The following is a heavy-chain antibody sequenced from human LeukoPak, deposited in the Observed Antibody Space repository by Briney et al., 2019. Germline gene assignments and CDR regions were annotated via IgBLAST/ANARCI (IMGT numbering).Heavy chain of an antibody. V-gene: IGHV1-18*01. CDR1: GYTFTNYG. J-gene: IGHJ4*02. CDR2: ISAYNGNT. Sequence: ASVKVSCKASGYTFTNYGSSCVRQAPGQGLEWMVWISAYNGNTNYAQKLQGRVTMTTDTSTSTAYMELRSLRSDDTAVYYCARDLSIAVATGGYWGQGTLVTVSS. CDR3: ARDLSIAVATGGY. D-gene: IGHD6-19*01.